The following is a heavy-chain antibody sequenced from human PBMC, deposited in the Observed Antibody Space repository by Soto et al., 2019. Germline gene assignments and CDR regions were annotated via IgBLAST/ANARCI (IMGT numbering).Heavy chain of an antibody. CDR1: GGSVSRGDYY. D-gene: IGHD3-10*01. Sequence: SETLSLTCSVSGGSVSRGDYYWSWIRQPPGKGLEWIGYIYYSGSTYYNPSLKSRVTIPVDTSKNQFSLKLSSVTAADTAVYYCARDSGGFGELFPWGQGTLVTVSS. J-gene: IGHJ5*02. CDR3: ARDSGGFGELFP. CDR2: IYYSGST. V-gene: IGHV4-30-4*01.